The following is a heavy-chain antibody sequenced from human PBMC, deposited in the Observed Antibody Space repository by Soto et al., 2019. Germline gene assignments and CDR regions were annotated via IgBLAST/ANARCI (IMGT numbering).Heavy chain of an antibody. CDR1: GYSVTAYY. D-gene: IGHD3-16*01. J-gene: IGHJ4*01. CDR2: INPGDHST. CDR3: ERSYDQSRSIDY. Sequence: ASVKVSCKASGYSVTAYYRHWQRQAPGQAFEWMGIINPGDHSTGYSHNFQGRVAMTSDTCTSTVYLELSSPRSEDTALYYCERSYDQSRSIDYWGHGTLVT. V-gene: IGHV1-46*01.